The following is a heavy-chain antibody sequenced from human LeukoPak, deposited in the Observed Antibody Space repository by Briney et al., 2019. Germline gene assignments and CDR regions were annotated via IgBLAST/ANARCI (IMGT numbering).Heavy chain of an antibody. J-gene: IGHJ4*02. CDR3: ARAQVGSGWYNGDY. CDR2: IWYDGSNK. V-gene: IGHV3-33*08. D-gene: IGHD6-19*01. CDR1: GFTFSNYG. Sequence: PGGSLRLSCAASGFTFSNYGMHWVRQAPGKGLEWVAVIWYDGSNKYYADSVKGRFTISRGNSKNTLHLQMNSLRAEDTAVYYCARAQVGSGWYNGDYWGQGTLVTVSS.